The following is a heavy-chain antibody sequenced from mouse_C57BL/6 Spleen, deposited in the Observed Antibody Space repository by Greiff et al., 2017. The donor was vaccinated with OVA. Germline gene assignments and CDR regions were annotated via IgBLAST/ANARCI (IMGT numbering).Heavy chain of an antibody. D-gene: IGHD1-1*01. Sequence: EVKLMESGGGLVKPGGSLKLSCAASGFTFSSYTMPWVRQTPEKRLEWVATISGGGGNTYYTDSVKGRFTISRDNAKNTLYLQMSSLRSEDTALYYCARFPIGYGSSYLDYWGQGTTLTVSS. CDR1: GFTFSSYT. CDR3: ARFPIGYGSSYLDY. J-gene: IGHJ2*01. CDR2: ISGGGGNT. V-gene: IGHV5-9*01.